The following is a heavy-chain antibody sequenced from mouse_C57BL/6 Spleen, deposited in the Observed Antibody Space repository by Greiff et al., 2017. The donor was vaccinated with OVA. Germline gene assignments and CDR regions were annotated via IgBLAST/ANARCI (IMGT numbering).Heavy chain of an antibody. CDR3: ARGDGSSSYYFDY. CDR1: GYTFTSYW. V-gene: IGHV1-69*01. CDR2: IDPSDSYT. D-gene: IGHD1-1*01. Sequence: VQLQQPGAELVMPGASVKLSCKASGYTFTSYWMHWVKQRPGQGLEWIGEIDPSDSYTNYNQKFKGKSTLTVDKSSSTAYMQLSSLTSEDSAVYYCARGDGSSSYYFDYWAKAPLSQSPQ. J-gene: IGHJ2*01.